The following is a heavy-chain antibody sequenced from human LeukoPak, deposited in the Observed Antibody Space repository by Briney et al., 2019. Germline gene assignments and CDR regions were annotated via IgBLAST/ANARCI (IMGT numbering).Heavy chain of an antibody. CDR1: GGSISSYY. Sequence: SETLSLTCTVSGGSISSYYWSWIRNPPGKGREWIGYIYYSGSTNYNPSLKSRVTISVDTSKNQFSLKLSSVTAADTAVYYCASRGFGESLFDYWGQGTLVTVSS. J-gene: IGHJ4*02. CDR2: IYYSGST. D-gene: IGHD3-10*01. CDR3: ASRGFGESLFDY. V-gene: IGHV4-59*01.